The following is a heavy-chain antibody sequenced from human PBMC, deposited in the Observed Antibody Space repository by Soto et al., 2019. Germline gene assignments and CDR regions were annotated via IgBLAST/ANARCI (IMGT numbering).Heavy chain of an antibody. J-gene: IGHJ6*02. V-gene: IGHV1-2*04. D-gene: IGHD5-18*01. CDR1: GYTFTGYY. CDR2: INPNSGGT. Sequence: RASVRVSCKASGYTFTGYYMHWVRQAPGQGLEWMGWINPNSGGTNYAQKFQGWVTMTRDTSISTAYMELSRLRSDDTAVYYCARARAEDTAIATYYHYGMDVWGQGTPVTVSS. CDR3: ARARAEDTAIATYYHYGMDV.